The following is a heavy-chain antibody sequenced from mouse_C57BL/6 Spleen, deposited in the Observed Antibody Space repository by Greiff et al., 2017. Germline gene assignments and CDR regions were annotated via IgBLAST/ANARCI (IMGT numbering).Heavy chain of an antibody. Sequence: QVQLQQPGAELVKPGASVKLSCKASGYTFTSYWMHWVKQRPGRGLEWIGWIDPNSGGTQYNEKVKSKATLTEDKPSSTAYMQISNLTSEDSAVSYYARGLSSYFDYWGQGTTRTVSS. J-gene: IGHJ2*01. CDR2: IDPNSGGT. V-gene: IGHV1-72*01. CDR3: ARGLSSYFDY. CDR1: GYTFTSYW. D-gene: IGHD2-3*01.